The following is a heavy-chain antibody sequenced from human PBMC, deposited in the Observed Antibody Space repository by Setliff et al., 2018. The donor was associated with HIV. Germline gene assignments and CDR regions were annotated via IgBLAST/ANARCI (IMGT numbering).Heavy chain of an antibody. V-gene: IGHV5-51*01. D-gene: IGHD2-21*02. CDR2: IYPGDSDT. CDR3: ARHVLVTRDVRYFDY. CDR1: GYTFTSYW. Sequence: GESLKISCKGSGYTFTSYWIGWVRQMPGKGLEWMGIIYPGDSDTRYSPSFQGRVTISADKSINTAYLQWSSLQAPDTAMYYCARHVLVTRDVRYFDYWGQGTLVTVSS. J-gene: IGHJ4*02.